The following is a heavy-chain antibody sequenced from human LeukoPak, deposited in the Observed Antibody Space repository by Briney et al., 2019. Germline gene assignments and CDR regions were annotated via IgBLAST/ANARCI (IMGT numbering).Heavy chain of an antibody. CDR1: GYTLTELS. CDR2: FDPEDGET. V-gene: IGHV1-24*01. Sequence: ASVKVSCKASGYTLTELSMHWVRQAPGRGLEWMGGFDPEDGETIYAQKFQGRVTMTRDMSTSTVYMELSSLRSEDTAVYYCAREKTQEQQLESPPGNWFDPWGQGTLVTVSS. D-gene: IGHD6-13*01. J-gene: IGHJ5*02. CDR3: AREKTQEQQLESPPGNWFDP.